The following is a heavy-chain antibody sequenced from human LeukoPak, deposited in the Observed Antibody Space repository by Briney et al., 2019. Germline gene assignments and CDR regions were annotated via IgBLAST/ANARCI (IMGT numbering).Heavy chain of an antibody. CDR1: GGSISSGVYY. CDR2: IYYSGST. CDR3: ARGALIAPGDYYYMDV. V-gene: IGHV4-31*03. J-gene: IGHJ6*03. Sequence: PSQTLSLTCTVSGGSISSGVYYWSWIRQHPGKGLEWIGYIYYSGSTFYDPSLKSRVTISVDTSKNQFSLKLSSVTAADTAVYYCARGALIAPGDYYYMDVWGKGTTVTVSS. D-gene: IGHD2/OR15-2a*01.